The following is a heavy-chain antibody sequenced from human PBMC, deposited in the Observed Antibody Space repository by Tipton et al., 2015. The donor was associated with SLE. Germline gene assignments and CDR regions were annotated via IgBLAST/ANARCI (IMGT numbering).Heavy chain of an antibody. D-gene: IGHD4-17*01. CDR3: ARESTVTTSDY. J-gene: IGHJ4*02. CDR2: VYSGGST. CDR1: GFTVSSNY. Sequence: SLRLSCAASGFTVSSNYMSWVRQAPGKGLEWVSVVYSGGSTYYADSVKGRFTISRDNSKNTLYLQMNSRRAEDTAVYYCARESTVTTSDYWGQGTLVTVSS. V-gene: IGHV3-53*05.